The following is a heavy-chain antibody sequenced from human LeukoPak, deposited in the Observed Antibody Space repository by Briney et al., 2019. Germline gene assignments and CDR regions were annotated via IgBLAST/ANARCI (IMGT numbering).Heavy chain of an antibody. D-gene: IGHD6-19*01. V-gene: IGHV3-21*01. CDR3: ASGYSSGWLTDH. Sequence: PGGSLRLSCAASGFTFSSYSMNWVRQAPGKGLEWVSSISSSSSYIYYADSVKGRFTISRDNAKNSLYLQMNSLRAEDTAVYYCASGYSSGWLTDHWGQGTLVTVSS. CDR2: ISSSSSYI. J-gene: IGHJ4*02. CDR1: GFTFSSYS.